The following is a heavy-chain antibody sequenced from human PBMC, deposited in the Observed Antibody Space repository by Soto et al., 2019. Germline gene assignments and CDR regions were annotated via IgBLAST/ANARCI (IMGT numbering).Heavy chain of an antibody. CDR2: IIPIFGTA. D-gene: IGHD3-22*01. J-gene: IGHJ5*02. CDR3: ASSGMYYYDSSGYRGHNWFDP. Sequence: SVKVSCKASGGTFSSYAISWVRQAPGQGLEWMGGIIPIFGTANYVQNFQGRVTITADESTSTAFMELSSLRFEDTAVYYFASSGMYYYDSSGYRGHNWFDPWGQGTLVTVSS. CDR1: GGTFSSYA. V-gene: IGHV1-69*13.